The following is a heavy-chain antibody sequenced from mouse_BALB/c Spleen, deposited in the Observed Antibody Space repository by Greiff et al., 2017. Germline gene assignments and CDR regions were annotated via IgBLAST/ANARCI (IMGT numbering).Heavy chain of an antibody. D-gene: IGHD1-1*01. J-gene: IGHJ3*01. CDR1: GFTFSSYG. CDR3: ARRRPITTVVSEGFAY. CDR2: INSNGGST. Sequence: DVMLVESGGGLVQPGGSLKLSCAASGFTFSSYGMSWVRQTPDKRLELVATINSNGGSTYYPDSVKGRFTISRDNAKNTLYLQMSSLKSEDTAMYYCARRRPITTVVSEGFAYWGQGTLVTVSA. V-gene: IGHV5-6-3*01.